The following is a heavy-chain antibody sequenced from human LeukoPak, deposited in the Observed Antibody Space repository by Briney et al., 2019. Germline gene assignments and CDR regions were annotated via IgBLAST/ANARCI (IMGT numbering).Heavy chain of an antibody. J-gene: IGHJ6*03. D-gene: IGHD2-2*01. V-gene: IGHV4-59*01. CDR2: IYYSGST. CDR1: GGSISSYY. CDR3: ARVFVVVPAATDYYYMDV. Sequence: KSSETLSLTCTVSGGSISSYYWSWIRQPPGKGLEWIGYIYYSGSTNYNPSLKSRVTISVDTSKNQFSLKLSSVTAADTAVYYCARVFVVVPAATDYYYMDVWGKGTTVTVSS.